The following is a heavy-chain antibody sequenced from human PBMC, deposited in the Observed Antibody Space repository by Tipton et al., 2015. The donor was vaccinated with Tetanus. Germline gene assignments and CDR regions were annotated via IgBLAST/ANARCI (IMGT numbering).Heavy chain of an antibody. J-gene: IGHJ5*02. V-gene: IGHV3-21*01. D-gene: IGHD6-13*01. CDR1: GFTFSDYS. Sequence: SLRLSCAASGFTFSDYSMNWVRQAPGKGLEWVSSISGSSNYIYYADSVKGRFTISRDNAKNSLYLQMNSLRDDDTAVYYCARAFFAAATSWGQGTLVTVSS. CDR2: ISGSSNYI. CDR3: ARAFFAAATS.